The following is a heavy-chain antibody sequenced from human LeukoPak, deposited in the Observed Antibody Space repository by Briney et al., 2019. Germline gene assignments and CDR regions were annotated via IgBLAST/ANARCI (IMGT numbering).Heavy chain of an antibody. CDR3: AHRHGKLVGLSCFDY. CDR2: IYWNDDK. V-gene: IGHV2-5*01. Sequence: SGPTLVQPTQTLTLTCTFSGFSLTTSGVGVGWIRQPPGKALEWLALIYWNDDKRYSPSLKSRLTITKDTSKNQVVLTMTNMDPVDTATYYCAHRHGKLVGLSCFDYWGQGTLVTVSS. CDR1: GFSLTTSGVG. J-gene: IGHJ4*02. D-gene: IGHD6-6*01.